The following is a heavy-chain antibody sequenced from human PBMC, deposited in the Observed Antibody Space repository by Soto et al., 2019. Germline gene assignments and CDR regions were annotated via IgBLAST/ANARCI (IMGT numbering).Heavy chain of an antibody. CDR2: ISAYNGNT. CDR1: GYTFTSYG. CDR3: ARDSEVGFSEWHRGFDP. V-gene: IGHV1-18*04. D-gene: IGHD3-3*01. J-gene: IGHJ5*02. Sequence: ASVKVSCKASGYTFTSYGISWVRQAPGQGLEWMGWISAYNGNTNYAQKLQGRVTMTTDTSTSTAYMELRSLRSDDTAVYYCARDSEVGFSEWHRGFDPWGQGTLVTVSS.